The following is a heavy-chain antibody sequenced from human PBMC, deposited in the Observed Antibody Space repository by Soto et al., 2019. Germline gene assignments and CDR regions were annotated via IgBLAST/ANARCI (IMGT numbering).Heavy chain of an antibody. CDR2: ISYDGSNT. J-gene: IGHJ4*02. CDR1: GFTFSSYG. D-gene: IGHD1-26*01. V-gene: IGHV3-30*18. CDR3: AKVSLVGATSEAYDY. Sequence: QVQLVESGGGVVQPGRSLRLSCSASGFTFSSYGMHWVRQAPGKGLEWVAVISYDGSNTYYLDSVKGRFTISRDNSKSTLSLQMDSLRPEDTAVYYCAKVSLVGATSEAYDYWGQETLVTVSS.